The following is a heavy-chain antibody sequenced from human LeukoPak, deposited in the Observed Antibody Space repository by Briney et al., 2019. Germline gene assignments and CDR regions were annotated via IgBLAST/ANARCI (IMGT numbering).Heavy chain of an antibody. CDR2: INSDGIST. CDR3: ARDGNYYDRSGPADY. J-gene: IGHJ4*02. Sequence: TGGSLRLSCAASRFTFSRYWMHWVRQAPGKGLVWVSRINSDGISTSYADSVKGRFTISRDNAKNTLYLQMNSLRAEDTAVYYCARDGNYYDRSGPADYWGQGTLVTVSS. V-gene: IGHV3-74*01. CDR1: RFTFSRYW. D-gene: IGHD3-22*01.